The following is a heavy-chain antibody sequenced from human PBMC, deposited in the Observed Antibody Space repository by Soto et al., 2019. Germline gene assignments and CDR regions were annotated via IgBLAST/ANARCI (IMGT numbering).Heavy chain of an antibody. CDR3: ARDRYMGSGSYNHFDH. CDR2: INAGNGNT. D-gene: IGHD3-10*01. J-gene: IGHJ4*02. V-gene: IGHV1-3*01. CDR1: GYTFTSYT. Sequence: GASVKVSCKASGYTFTSYTLHWVRQAPGQRLEWMGWINAGNGNTKYSQKFQGRVTITRDTSASTAYMELSSLRSEDTAVYYCARDRYMGSGSYNHFDHWGQGTLVTVSS.